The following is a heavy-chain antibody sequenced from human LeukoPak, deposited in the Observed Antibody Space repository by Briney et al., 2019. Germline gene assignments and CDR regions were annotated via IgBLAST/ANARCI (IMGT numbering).Heavy chain of an antibody. D-gene: IGHD6-25*01. Sequence: GGSLRLSCAASGFTFSNYWMSWVRQAPGKGLEWVANIKQDGSDKYYVDSVKGRFTMSRDNAKNSLFLQMNSLRAEDTAVYYCARDGGRKEDYWGQGTLVTVSS. CDR1: GFTFSNYW. CDR2: IKQDGSDK. CDR3: ARDGGRKEDY. V-gene: IGHV3-7*01. J-gene: IGHJ4*02.